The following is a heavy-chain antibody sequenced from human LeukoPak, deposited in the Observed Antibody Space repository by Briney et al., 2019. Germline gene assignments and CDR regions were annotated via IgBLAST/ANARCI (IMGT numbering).Heavy chain of an antibody. J-gene: IGHJ4*02. D-gene: IGHD1-26*01. Sequence: ASVKVSCKASRYTFTNYDINWVRQAAGQGLEWMGWMNPNSGNTGYAQKFQGRVTITRDTSITTAYMELSSLISEDTAVYYCARRAHSGSYYVAFGDWGQGTPVTVSS. CDR1: RYTFTNYD. CDR3: ARRAHSGSYYVAFGD. V-gene: IGHV1-8*03. CDR2: MNPNSGNT.